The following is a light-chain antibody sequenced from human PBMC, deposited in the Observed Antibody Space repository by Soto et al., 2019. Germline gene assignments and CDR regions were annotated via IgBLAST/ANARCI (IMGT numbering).Light chain of an antibody. Sequence: EFVLTQSPGTLSLSPGERATLSCRASQTVRNNYLAWYQQKPGQAPRLLIYDASSRATGIPDRFSGGGSGTDFTLTISRLEPEDFAVFYCQQYGSSPLTFGGGTKVEIK. CDR2: DAS. V-gene: IGKV3-20*01. J-gene: IGKJ4*01. CDR3: QQYGSSPLT. CDR1: QTVRNNY.